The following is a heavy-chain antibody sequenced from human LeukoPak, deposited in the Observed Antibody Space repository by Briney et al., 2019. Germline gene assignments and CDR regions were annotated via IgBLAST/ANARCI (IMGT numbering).Heavy chain of an antibody. CDR3: ARDFGYCRGGSCYTRMDV. CDR1: GFTFSSTW. Sequence: GGSLRLSCAASGFTFSSTWMSWARQAPGKGLEWVSNIKEDGGEKNYVDSVKGRFIISRDNVKNSLYLQMNSLRDEDTAVYYCARDFGYCRGGSCYTRMDVWGKGTTVTVSS. J-gene: IGHJ6*03. D-gene: IGHD2-15*01. CDR2: IKEDGGEK. V-gene: IGHV3-7*01.